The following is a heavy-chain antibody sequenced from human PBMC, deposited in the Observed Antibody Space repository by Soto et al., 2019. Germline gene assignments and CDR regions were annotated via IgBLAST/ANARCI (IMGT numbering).Heavy chain of an antibody. CDR1: RFTFSRYT. V-gene: IGHV3-21*01. CDR3: AREARDDSA. Sequence: DVQLVESGGGLVKPGGSLRLSCAVSRFTFSRYTMSWVRQAPGKGLEWLSCISPSSGYIYYSDSVKGRFTISRDNAKNSLYLQINSLRAEDTAVYYCAREARDDSAWGQGTLVTVSS. CDR2: ISPSSGYI. D-gene: IGHD3-16*01. J-gene: IGHJ5*02.